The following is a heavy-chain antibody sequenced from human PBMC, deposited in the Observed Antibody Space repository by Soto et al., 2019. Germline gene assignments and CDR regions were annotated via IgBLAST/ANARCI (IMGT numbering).Heavy chain of an antibody. D-gene: IGHD3-10*01. Sequence: QITLKESGPTLVKPTQTLTLTCTFSGFSLSTSGVGVGWIRQPPGKALEWLALIYWNDDKRYSPSLKSRLTITKDTSKNQVVLTMTNMDPVDTATYYCAHRHMTVWFGESYFDYWGQGTLVTVSS. CDR1: GFSLSTSGVG. CDR2: IYWNDDK. V-gene: IGHV2-5*01. J-gene: IGHJ4*02. CDR3: AHRHMTVWFGESYFDY.